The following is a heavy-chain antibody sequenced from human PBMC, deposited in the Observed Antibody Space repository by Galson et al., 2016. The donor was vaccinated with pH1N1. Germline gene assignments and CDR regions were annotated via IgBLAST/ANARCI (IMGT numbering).Heavy chain of an antibody. Sequence: SLRLSCAASGFTFTNYDMDWVRQAPGKGLEWISYISADGTAIYYADSVKGRLTISRDNSKNTVYLQMNSLRAEDTAVYYCAKGPRGVVVVAATHWGQGTLVTVSS. CDR1: GFTFTNYD. V-gene: IGHV3-48*03. J-gene: IGHJ4*02. D-gene: IGHD2-15*01. CDR3: AKGPRGVVVVAATH. CDR2: ISADGTAI.